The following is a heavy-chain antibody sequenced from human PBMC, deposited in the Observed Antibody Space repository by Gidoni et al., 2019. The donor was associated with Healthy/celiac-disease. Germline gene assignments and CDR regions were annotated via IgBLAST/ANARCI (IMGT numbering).Heavy chain of an antibody. D-gene: IGHD2-15*01. Sequence: EVQLVESGGGLVKPGGSLRLSCAASGFTFSSHSMNWVRQVPGQGLEWVSSISSSSSYIYYADSVKGRFTISRDNAKNSLYLQMNSLRAEDTAVYYCARDKDLRYYYYGMDVWGQGTTVTVSS. CDR1: GFTFSSHS. CDR3: ARDKDLRYYYYGMDV. J-gene: IGHJ6*02. V-gene: IGHV3-21*01. CDR2: ISSSSSYI.